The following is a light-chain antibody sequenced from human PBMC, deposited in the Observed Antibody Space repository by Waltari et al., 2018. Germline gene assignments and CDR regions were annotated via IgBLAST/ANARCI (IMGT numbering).Light chain of an antibody. V-gene: IGKV1-39*01. CDR2: ATS. Sequence: DIQMTQSRSSVSASGGDRVNITCRASQSVGSYLNWYQHKPGEAPKLPIYATSTLQTGVPSRFSGSGYGTDFTLTLPSLQAEDFSSYYCQQSHSAPYTFGQGTNLQI. CDR3: QQSHSAPYT. J-gene: IGKJ2*01. CDR1: QSVGSY.